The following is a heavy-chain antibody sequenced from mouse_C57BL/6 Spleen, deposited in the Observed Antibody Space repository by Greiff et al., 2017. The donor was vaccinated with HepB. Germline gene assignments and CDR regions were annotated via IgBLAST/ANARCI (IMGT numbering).Heavy chain of an antibody. D-gene: IGHD3-1*01. CDR3: ARRAALYWYFDV. V-gene: IGHV1-52*01. Sequence: QVQLQQPGADLVRPGSSVKLSCKASGYTFTSYWMHWVKQRPIQGLEWIGNIDPSDSETHYNQKFKDKATLTVDKSSSTAYMQLSSLTSEDSAVYYCARRAALYWYFDVWGTGTTVTVSS. CDR1: GYTFTSYW. CDR2: IDPSDSET. J-gene: IGHJ1*03.